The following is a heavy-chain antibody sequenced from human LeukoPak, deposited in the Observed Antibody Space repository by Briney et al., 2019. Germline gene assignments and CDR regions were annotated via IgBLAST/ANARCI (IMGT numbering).Heavy chain of an antibody. CDR3: ARDPRIAAAADPY. CDR1: GFTFSSYS. Sequence: GGSLRLSCAASGFTFSSYSMNWVRPAPGKGLEWVSSISSSSSYIHYADSVKGRFTISRDNAKNSLYLQMNSLRAEDTAVYYCARDPRIAAAADPYWGQGTLVTVSS. V-gene: IGHV3-21*01. D-gene: IGHD6-13*01. J-gene: IGHJ4*02. CDR2: ISSSSSYI.